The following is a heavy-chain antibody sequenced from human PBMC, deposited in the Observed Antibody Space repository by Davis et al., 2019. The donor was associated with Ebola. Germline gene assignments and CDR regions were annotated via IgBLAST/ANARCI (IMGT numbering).Heavy chain of an antibody. V-gene: IGHV3-23*01. D-gene: IGHD2-15*01. CDR2: ISGSGGST. CDR3: AAADIVVVVDGTSYPHAFDT. J-gene: IGHJ3*02. CDR1: GFTFSSYA. Sequence: GESLKISCAASGFTFSSYAMSWVRQAPGKGLEWVSAISGSGGSTYYADSVKCRFTISRDNAKNSLFLQMNSLRAEDTAVYYCAAADIVVVVDGTSYPHAFDTWGQGTVVTVSS.